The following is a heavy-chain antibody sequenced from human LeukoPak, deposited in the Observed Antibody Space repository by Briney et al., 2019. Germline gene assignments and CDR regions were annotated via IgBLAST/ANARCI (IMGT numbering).Heavy chain of an antibody. CDR1: GFTFSSYA. J-gene: IGHJ4*02. CDR3: ARVRQWLVPPGNY. V-gene: IGHV3-30*04. Sequence: GGSLRLSCAASGFTFSSYAMHWVRQAPGKGLEWVAVISYDGSNKYYADSVKGRFTISRDNSKNTLYLQMNSLRAEDTAVYYCARVRQWLVPPGNYWGQGTLVTVSS. CDR2: ISYDGSNK. D-gene: IGHD6-19*01.